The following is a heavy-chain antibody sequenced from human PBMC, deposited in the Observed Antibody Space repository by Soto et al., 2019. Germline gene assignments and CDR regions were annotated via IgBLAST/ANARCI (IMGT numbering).Heavy chain of an antibody. CDR1: GFTFSSYG. J-gene: IGHJ5*02. V-gene: IGHV3-33*01. CDR3: ARGRRHSQYSSGWLDNWFDP. Sequence: QVQLEESGGGVVQPGRSLRLSCAASGFTFSSYGMHWVRQAPGKGLEWVAVIWYDGSNKYHADSVKGRFTIYRDNSKNTLYLQMNSLRAEDTAVYYGARGRRHSQYSSGWLDNWFDPWGQGTLVTVSS. D-gene: IGHD6-19*01. CDR2: IWYDGSNK.